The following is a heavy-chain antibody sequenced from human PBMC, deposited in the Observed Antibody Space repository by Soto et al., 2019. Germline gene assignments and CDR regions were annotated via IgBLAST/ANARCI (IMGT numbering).Heavy chain of an antibody. J-gene: IGHJ4*02. D-gene: IGHD3-10*01. CDR2: IYYSGGT. CDR1: GGSISSYY. Sequence: QVQLQESGPGLVKPSETLSLTCTVSGGSISSYYWCWIRQPPGKGLEWIGYIYYSGGTNYNPSLKSRVTISEDTSKNQFSLKLSSVTAADTAAYYCARDMAGGDYFDYWGQGTLVTVSS. V-gene: IGHV4-59*01. CDR3: ARDMAGGDYFDY.